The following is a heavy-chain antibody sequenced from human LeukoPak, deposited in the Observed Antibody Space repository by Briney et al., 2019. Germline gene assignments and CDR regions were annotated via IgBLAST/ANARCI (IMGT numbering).Heavy chain of an antibody. D-gene: IGHD5-12*01. CDR3: AKDIADYAWLRPAGSFSSGYFDY. CDR1: GFTFSSYG. CDR2: IRYDGSNK. V-gene: IGHV3-30*02. Sequence: PGGSLRLSCAASGFTFSSYGMHWVRQAPGKGLEWVAFIRYDGSNKYYADSVKGRFTISRDNSKNTLYLQMNSLRAEDTAVYYCAKDIADYAWLRPAGSFSSGYFDYWDQGTLLIVSS. J-gene: IGHJ4*02.